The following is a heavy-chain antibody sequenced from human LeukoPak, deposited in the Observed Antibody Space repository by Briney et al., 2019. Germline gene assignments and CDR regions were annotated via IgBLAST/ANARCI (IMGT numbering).Heavy chain of an antibody. J-gene: IGHJ5*02. CDR1: GYSISSGYY. V-gene: IGHV4-61*01. D-gene: IGHD6-13*01. CDR3: ARGPNLYSSSWYWFDP. Sequence: SETLSLTCTVSGYSISSGYYWGWIRQSPGKGLECIGYIHYTGSTNYNPSLKSRVTISVDTSKNQFSLKLSSVTAADTAVYYCARGPNLYSSSWYWFDPWGQGTLVTVSS. CDR2: IHYTGST.